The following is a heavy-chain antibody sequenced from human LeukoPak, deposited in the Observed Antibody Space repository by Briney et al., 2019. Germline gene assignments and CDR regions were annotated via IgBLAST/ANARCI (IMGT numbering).Heavy chain of an antibody. Sequence: PSETLSLTCTVSGGSISSYYWSWIRQPPGKGLEWIGYIYYSGSTNYNPSLKSRVTISVDTSKNQFSLKLSSVTAADTAVYYCARHFSSWDGEDFDHWGQGTLVTVSS. CDR3: ARHFSSWDGEDFDH. V-gene: IGHV4-59*08. J-gene: IGHJ4*02. CDR1: GGSISSYY. D-gene: IGHD6-13*01. CDR2: IYYSGST.